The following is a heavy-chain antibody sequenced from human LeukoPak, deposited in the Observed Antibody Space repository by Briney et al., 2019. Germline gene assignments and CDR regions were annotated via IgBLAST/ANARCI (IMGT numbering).Heavy chain of an antibody. V-gene: IGHV3-74*01. J-gene: IGHJ6*04. CDR2: INSDGSST. Sequence: GGSLRLSCAASGFTFSSYWMHWVRQAPGKGLVWVSRINSDGSSTSYADSVRGRFSISRDNAKNTLYLQMNSLRAEDTAVYYCAELGITMIGGVWGKGTTVTISS. CDR1: GFTFSSYW. D-gene: IGHD3-10*02. CDR3: AELGITMIGGV.